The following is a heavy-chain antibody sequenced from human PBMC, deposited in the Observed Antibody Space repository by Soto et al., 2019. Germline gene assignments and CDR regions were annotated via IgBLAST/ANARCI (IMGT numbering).Heavy chain of an antibody. Sequence: QVQLQESGPGLVKPSETLSLTCTVSGGSISSYYWSWIRQPPGKGLEWIGYIYYSGSTNYNPSLNSRVTISVDTSKTHSSLNLISAPAADTAVYYCARRYGGNLDYWGQGTLFTVSS. V-gene: IGHV4-59*08. CDR3: ARRYGGNLDY. J-gene: IGHJ4*02. CDR1: GGSISSYY. CDR2: IYYSGST. D-gene: IGHD2-15*01.